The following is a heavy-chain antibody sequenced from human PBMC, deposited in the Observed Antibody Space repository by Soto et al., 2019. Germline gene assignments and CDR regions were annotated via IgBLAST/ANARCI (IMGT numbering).Heavy chain of an antibody. J-gene: IGHJ4*02. Sequence: QVQLVQSGAEVKKPGASVKVSCKASGYTFTSYGISWVRQAPGQGHEWMGWISAYNGNTNYAQKLQGRVTMNTDTSTSTAYMELRSLRSDDTAVYYWARDGEPGYCSGGSCYPYSFDYWGQGTLVTVSS. CDR1: GYTFTSYG. CDR2: ISAYNGNT. D-gene: IGHD2-15*01. CDR3: ARDGEPGYCSGGSCYPYSFDY. V-gene: IGHV1-18*04.